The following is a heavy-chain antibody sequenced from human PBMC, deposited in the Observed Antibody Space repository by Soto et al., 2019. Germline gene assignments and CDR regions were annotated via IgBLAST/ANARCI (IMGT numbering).Heavy chain of an antibody. D-gene: IGHD5-12*01. CDR1: GYTFTGYY. CDR3: ARASPGRYSGYDLDWFDP. CDR2: INPNSGGT. Sequence: GASVKVSCKASGYTFTGYYMHWVRQAPGQGLEWMGWINPNSGGTNYAQKFQGWVTMTRDTSISTAYMELSRLRSDDTAVYYCARASPGRYSGYDLDWFDPWGQGTLVTVSS. J-gene: IGHJ5*02. V-gene: IGHV1-2*04.